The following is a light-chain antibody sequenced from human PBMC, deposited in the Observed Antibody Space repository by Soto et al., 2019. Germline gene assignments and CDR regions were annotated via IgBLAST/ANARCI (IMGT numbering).Light chain of an antibody. Sequence: QSALAQPASVSGSPGQSITISCTGTSSDVGGYDYVSWYQQHPGKVPKFLIYEVTNRPSGVSHRFSGSKSGNTASLTISGLQAEDEADYYCSSYTTASTYVFGTGTRSPS. J-gene: IGLJ1*01. CDR3: SSYTTASTYV. CDR1: SSDVGGYDY. V-gene: IGLV2-14*01. CDR2: EVT.